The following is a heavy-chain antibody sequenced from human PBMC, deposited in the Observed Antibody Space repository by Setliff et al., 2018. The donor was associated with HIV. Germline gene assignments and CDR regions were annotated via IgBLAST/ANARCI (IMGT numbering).Heavy chain of an antibody. CDR1: GFTFSSYA. D-gene: IGHD3-3*01. V-gene: IGHV3-23*01. CDR2: ISGSGDST. J-gene: IGHJ5*02. Sequence: GGSLRLSCAASGFTFSSYAITWVRQAPGKGLEWVSAISGSGDSTFYADSVQGRFTISRDNSKNTLYLQMNSLRAEDTAVYYCAKAQWLLSHWGFDPWGQGTQVTVSS. CDR3: AKAQWLLSHWGFDP.